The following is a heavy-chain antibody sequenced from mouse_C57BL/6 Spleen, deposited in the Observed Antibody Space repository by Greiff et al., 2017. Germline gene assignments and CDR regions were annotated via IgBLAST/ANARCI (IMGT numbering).Heavy chain of an antibody. CDR2: ISDGGGYT. J-gene: IGHJ3*01. D-gene: IGHD2-2*01. CDR1: GFTFSSYA. Sequence: EVKLMESGGGLVKPGGSLKLSCAASGFTFSSYAMSWVRQTPEKRLEWVATISDGGGYTYYPDNVKGRFTISRDNAKNNLYLQMSHLKSEDTAMYYCARDVYYGYDGFAYWGQGTLVTVSA. CDR3: ARDVYYGYDGFAY. V-gene: IGHV5-4*01.